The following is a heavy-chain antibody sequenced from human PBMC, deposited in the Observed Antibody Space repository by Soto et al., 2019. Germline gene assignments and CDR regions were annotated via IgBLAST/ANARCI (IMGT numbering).Heavy chain of an antibody. CDR2: IIPILGIA. D-gene: IGHD2-15*01. CDR3: ARDSVKYCSGGSCYSPYFDY. Sequence: QVQLVQSGAEVKKPGSSVKVSCKASGGTFSSYTISWVRQAPGQGLEWMGRIIPILGIANYAQKFQGRVTITADKSTSTAYMELRSLRSEDTAVYYCARDSVKYCSGGSCYSPYFDYWGQGTLVTVSS. CDR1: GGTFSSYT. J-gene: IGHJ4*02. V-gene: IGHV1-69*08.